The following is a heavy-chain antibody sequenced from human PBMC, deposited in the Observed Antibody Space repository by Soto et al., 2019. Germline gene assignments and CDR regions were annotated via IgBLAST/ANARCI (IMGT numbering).Heavy chain of an antibody. J-gene: IGHJ6*02. CDR2: INTYNGNT. D-gene: IGHD5-18*01. Sequence: ASVKVSCKASGYSFTRYGIAWARQAPGQGLEWMGWINTYNGNTNYAQNLQGRVTLTTDTSTSTAYMELTSLRSNDTAIYYCAMMDVSVTARPQVVWGQGSTITVS. CDR1: GYSFTRYG. CDR3: AMMDVSVTARPQVV. V-gene: IGHV1-18*01.